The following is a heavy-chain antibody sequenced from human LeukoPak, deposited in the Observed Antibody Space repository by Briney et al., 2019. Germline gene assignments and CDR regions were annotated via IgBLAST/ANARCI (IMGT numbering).Heavy chain of an antibody. CDR1: GGSISSYY. D-gene: IGHD3-10*01. Sequence: SETLSLTCTVSGGSISSYYWSWMRQPPGKGREWIGYIYYSGSTNYNPTLKSRVTISVDPSKHQFSLKLSSVTAADTAVYYCARGLYGSGSYLIDYWGQGTLVTVSS. V-gene: IGHV4-59*01. CDR2: IYYSGST. J-gene: IGHJ4*02. CDR3: ARGLYGSGSYLIDY.